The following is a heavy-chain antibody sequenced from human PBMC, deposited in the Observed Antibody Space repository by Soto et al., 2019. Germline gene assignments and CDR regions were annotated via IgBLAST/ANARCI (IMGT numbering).Heavy chain of an antibody. CDR3: AGGGYGAWYLDL. J-gene: IGHJ2*01. D-gene: IGHD5-18*01. CDR1: GFTFSSYW. V-gene: IGHV3-74*01. CDR2: INSDGSRT. Sequence: EVQLVESGGGLVQPGGSLRLSCVVSGFTFSSYWMHWVRQAPGKGLVWVSRINSDGSRTNYADSVKGRFTLSRDNAENTLYLQMNSLRAEDTAVYYCAGGGYGAWYLDLWGRGTLATVSS.